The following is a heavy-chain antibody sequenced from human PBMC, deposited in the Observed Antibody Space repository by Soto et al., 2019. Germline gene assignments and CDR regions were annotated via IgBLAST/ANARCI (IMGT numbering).Heavy chain of an antibody. D-gene: IGHD2-15*01. J-gene: IGHJ6*02. Sequence: PGGSLRLSCAASGCIFSKYAMHWVRQAPGKGLEWVAVISNDGSEKSYADSVKGRFSLSRDNSKNRLYLQMNSLRAEDTAVYYCEKDWWLYYGMDVWGQGTTDTVS. CDR3: EKDWWLYYGMDV. CDR2: ISNDGSEK. V-gene: IGHV3-30*18. CDR1: GCIFSKYA.